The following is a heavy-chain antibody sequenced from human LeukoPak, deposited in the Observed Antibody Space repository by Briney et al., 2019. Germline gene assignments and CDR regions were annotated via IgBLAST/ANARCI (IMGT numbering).Heavy chain of an antibody. CDR1: GDSISSTNYY. J-gene: IGHJ4*02. CDR3: ARDGDRWGRIDY. V-gene: IGHV4-39*07. CDR2: IYYSGST. Sequence: SETLSLTCTVSGDSISSTNYYWGWIRQPPGKGLEWIGSIYYSGSTYYNPSLKSRVTISVDTSKNQFSLKLSSVTAADTAVYYCARDGDRWGRIDYWGQGTLVTVSS. D-gene: IGHD4-23*01.